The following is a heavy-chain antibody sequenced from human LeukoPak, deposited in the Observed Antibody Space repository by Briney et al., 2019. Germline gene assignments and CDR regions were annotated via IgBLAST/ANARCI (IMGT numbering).Heavy chain of an antibody. D-gene: IGHD3-10*01. CDR2: IYPGYSDT. J-gene: IGHJ4*02. V-gene: IGHV5-51*01. Sequence: GESLKIYCNGSGYSFTTYWVVWVRQMPGKGLEWMGIIYPGYSDTRYSPSFQGQVTISADRSINPAYLQWTSLTASDTAMYYCARQDHGSYDYWGQGTLVTVSS. CDR1: GYSFTTYW. CDR3: ARQDHGSYDY.